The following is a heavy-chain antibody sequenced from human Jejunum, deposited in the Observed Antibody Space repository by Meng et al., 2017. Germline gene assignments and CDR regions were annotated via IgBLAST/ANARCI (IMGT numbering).Heavy chain of an antibody. V-gene: IGHV4-39*01. CDR3: ARHFSGSGTWFFDS. CDR1: GGSISGSYAY. D-gene: IGHD3-10*01. CDR2: ISYSGST. J-gene: IGHJ4*02. Sequence: QLQLQESGAGLLKASETLSLTCTVSGGSISGSYAYWGWIRQPPGKGLDWTGTISYSGSTYYNPSLTSRVTISMDTSKNQFSLKLSSVTAADTAVYYCARHFSGSGTWFFDSWGQGVLVTVSS.